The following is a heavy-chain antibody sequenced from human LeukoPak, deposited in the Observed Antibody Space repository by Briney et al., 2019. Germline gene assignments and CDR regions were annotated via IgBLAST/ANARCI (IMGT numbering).Heavy chain of an antibody. V-gene: IGHV4-59*08. CDR1: GTSITRTY. J-gene: IGHJ4*02. CDR3: ARRVTSGNYQMLHFDS. CDR2: VYDTGDT. Sequence: SETLSLTCTVSGTSITRTYWSWIRQPTGRGLESVGYVYDTGDTNYNPSLKSRVTMSLDTSKNQFSLTLSSVTAADTAIYYCARRVTSGNYQMLHFDSWGQGILVTVSS. D-gene: IGHD1-7*01.